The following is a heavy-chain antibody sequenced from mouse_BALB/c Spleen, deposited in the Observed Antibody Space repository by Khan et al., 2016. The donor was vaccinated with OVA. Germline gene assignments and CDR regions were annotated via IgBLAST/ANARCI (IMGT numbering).Heavy chain of an antibody. J-gene: IGHJ4*01. CDR2: ISYSGYT. Sequence: EVQLVESGPGLVKPSQSLSLTCTVTGYSITSNYAWSWIRQFPGNKLEWMGYISYSGYTNYNPSLKSRISVTRDTSENQFFLQLNSVTTEDTATYYCARQNYYGYALDYWGHGTSVTVSS. V-gene: IGHV3-2*02. CDR1: GYSITSNYA. CDR3: ARQNYYGYALDY. D-gene: IGHD1-1*01.